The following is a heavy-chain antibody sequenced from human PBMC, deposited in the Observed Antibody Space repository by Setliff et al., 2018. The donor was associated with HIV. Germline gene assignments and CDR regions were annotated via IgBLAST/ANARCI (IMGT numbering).Heavy chain of an antibody. Sequence: KVSCKASGYTFTSYYMHWVRQAPGQGLEWMGIINPSGGSTSYAQKFQGRVTMTRDTSTSTVYMELSSLRSEDTAVYYCARDTYYNFWSGLEDYYYYMDVWGKGTTVTVSS. V-gene: IGHV1-46*01. CDR2: INPSGGST. CDR3: ARDTYYNFWSGLEDYYYYMDV. J-gene: IGHJ6*03. CDR1: GYTFTSYY. D-gene: IGHD3-3*01.